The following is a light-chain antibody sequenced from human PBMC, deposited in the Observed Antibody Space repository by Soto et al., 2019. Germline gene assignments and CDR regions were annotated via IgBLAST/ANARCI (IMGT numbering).Light chain of an antibody. CDR2: DKD. V-gene: IGLV1-40*01. J-gene: IGLJ2*01. CDR1: TSNIGAGYD. CDR3: HSYDISLNSPLL. Sequence: QSVLTQPPSVSGAAGQRVTISCTGSTSNIGAGYDVHWYQQLPGTAPKLLIYDKDNRPSGVPDRFSASKSGTSASLAITGLQAEDEDYYYCHSYDISLNSPLLFGGGTKVTVL.